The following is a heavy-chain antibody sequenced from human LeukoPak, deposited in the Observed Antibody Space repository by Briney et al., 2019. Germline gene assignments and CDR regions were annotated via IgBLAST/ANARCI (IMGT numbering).Heavy chain of an antibody. D-gene: IGHD3-22*01. Sequence: SETLSLTCAVYGGSFSGYYWTWVRQTPEQGLEWIGEMNPSGSTNYNPSLKSRVTISVDTSKNQFSLELSSVTAADTAVYYCARGRQDVTMIVVVMTAVSYYLDVWGKGTTVTVS. CDR1: GGSFSGYY. V-gene: IGHV4-34*01. CDR3: ARGRQDVTMIVVVMTAVSYYLDV. J-gene: IGHJ6*03. CDR2: MNPSGST.